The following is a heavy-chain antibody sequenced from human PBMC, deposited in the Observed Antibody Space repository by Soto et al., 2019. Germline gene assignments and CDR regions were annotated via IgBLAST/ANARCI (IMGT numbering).Heavy chain of an antibody. CDR2: IWYDGSNK. V-gene: IGHV3-33*01. CDR1: GFTFSSYG. D-gene: IGHD4-17*01. Sequence: LRLSCAASGFTFSSYGMHWVRQAPGKGREWVAVIWYDGSNKYYADSVKGRFTISRDNSKNTLYLQMNSLRAEDTAVYYCARVDYGDSPAAHYYYYYGMDVWGQGTTVTVSS. CDR3: ARVDYGDSPAAHYYYYYGMDV. J-gene: IGHJ6*02.